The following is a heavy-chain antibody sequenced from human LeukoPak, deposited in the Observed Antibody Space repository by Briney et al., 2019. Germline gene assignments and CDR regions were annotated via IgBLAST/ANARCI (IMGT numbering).Heavy chain of an antibody. J-gene: IGHJ4*02. CDR2: LSWVGGIK. CDR1: GFTFDDYT. CDR3: AKDRSRRGGYNLEGVDY. Sequence: AGSLTLTCAASGFTFDDYTMHWLRQPPGKGLEWVGLLSWVGGIKYFADSVKDRSTNSRDNSKNSLYLQMNSLRTEDTAFYYCAKDRSRRGGYNLEGVDYWGQGTLVTVSS. V-gene: IGHV3-43*01. D-gene: IGHD5-24*01.